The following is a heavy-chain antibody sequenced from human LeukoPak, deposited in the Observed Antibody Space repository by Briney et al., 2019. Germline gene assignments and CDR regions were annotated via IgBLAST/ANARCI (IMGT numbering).Heavy chain of an antibody. CDR3: ARRRVGAISSYNWFDP. D-gene: IGHD1-26*01. Sequence: SETLSLTCTVSGGSISSYYWSWIRQPPGKGLEWIGYIYYTGTTNYNPSLKSRVTISVDTSKNQFSLKLSSVTAADTAVNYCARRRVGAISSYNWFDPWGQGTLVTVSS. CDR2: IYYTGTT. J-gene: IGHJ5*02. CDR1: GGSISSYY. V-gene: IGHV4-59*08.